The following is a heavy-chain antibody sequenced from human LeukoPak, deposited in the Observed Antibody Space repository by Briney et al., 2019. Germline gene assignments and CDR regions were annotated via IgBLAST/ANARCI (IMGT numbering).Heavy chain of an antibody. CDR1: GFTFSSYW. V-gene: IGHV3-74*01. CDR2: INSDGSST. Sequence: PGGSLRLSCAASGFTFSSYWMHWVRQAPGKGLVWVSRINSDGSSTSYADSVKGRFTISRDNSKNTLYLQMNSLRAEDTAVYYCARMNGYSYGWNYYYYMDVWGKGTTVTISS. D-gene: IGHD5-18*01. J-gene: IGHJ6*03. CDR3: ARMNGYSYGWNYYYYMDV.